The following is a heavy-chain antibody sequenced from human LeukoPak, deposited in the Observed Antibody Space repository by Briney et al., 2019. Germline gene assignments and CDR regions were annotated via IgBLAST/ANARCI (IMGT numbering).Heavy chain of an antibody. CDR3: ASGSCGGGRCYLHPEY. J-gene: IGHJ4*02. V-gene: IGHV3-74*01. D-gene: IGHD2-15*01. Sequence: PGGSLRLSCAASGFTFSSYAMNWVRQAPGKGLVWVSRINNNGSITDYADSVEGRFTISRDNAKNTLFLQMNSLRAEDTAVYYCASGSCGGGRCYLHPEYWGQGTLVTVSS. CDR2: INNNGSIT. CDR1: GFTFSSYA.